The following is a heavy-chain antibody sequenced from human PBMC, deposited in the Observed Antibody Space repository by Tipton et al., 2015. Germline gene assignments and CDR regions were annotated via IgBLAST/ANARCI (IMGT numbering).Heavy chain of an antibody. V-gene: IGHV4-59*04. D-gene: IGHD3-9*01. Sequence: LRLSCSVSSDSISKYYWSWIRQPPGKGLEWIGSISHSGNTYYNPSLKSRVTMSRDTSKNQFSLKLTSVTAADTAVYYCACHDSDLLTRDYQTVDYWGQGTRVTVSS. CDR2: ISHSGNT. CDR3: ACHDSDLLTRDYQTVDY. CDR1: SDSISKYY. J-gene: IGHJ4*02.